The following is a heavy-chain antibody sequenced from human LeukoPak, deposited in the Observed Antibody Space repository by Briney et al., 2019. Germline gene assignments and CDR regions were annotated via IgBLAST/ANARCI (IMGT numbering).Heavy chain of an antibody. D-gene: IGHD6-19*01. CDR2: ISSSSTYI. Sequence: GGSLRLSCAASGFTFSSYSMNWVRQAPGKGLEWVSSISSSSTYIYYADSVKGRFTISRDNAKNSLYLQMNSLRAVDTAVYYCARDLGIAVALDYWGQGTLVTVSS. CDR3: ARDLGIAVALDY. J-gene: IGHJ4*02. CDR1: GFTFSSYS. V-gene: IGHV3-21*01.